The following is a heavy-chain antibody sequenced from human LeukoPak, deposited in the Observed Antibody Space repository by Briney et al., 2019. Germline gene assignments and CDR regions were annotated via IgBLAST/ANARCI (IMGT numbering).Heavy chain of an antibody. V-gene: IGHV3-33*01. CDR1: GFTFSSYG. Sequence: PGGSLRLSCAASGFTFSSYGMHWVRQAPGKGLEWVAVIWYDGSNKYYADSVKGRFTISRDNSKNTLYLQMNSLRAEDTAVYYCARALLKWPADYWGQGTLVTVSS. J-gene: IGHJ4*02. CDR2: IWYDGSNK. D-gene: IGHD2-15*01. CDR3: ARALLKWPADY.